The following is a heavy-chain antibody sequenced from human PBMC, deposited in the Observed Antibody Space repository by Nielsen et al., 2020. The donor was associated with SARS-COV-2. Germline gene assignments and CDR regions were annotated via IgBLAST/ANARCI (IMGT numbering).Heavy chain of an antibody. Sequence: GGSLRLSCAASGFTFNIYAMAWVRRAPGRGLQWVTAISASGGGTYYTDSVKGRFSISRDNSKNTLYLQMHSLRVEDTAVYYCAKDDVVRGDAFDVWGPGTMVTVFS. CDR1: GFTFNIYA. CDR3: AKDDVVRGDAFDV. D-gene: IGHD3-10*01. J-gene: IGHJ3*01. V-gene: IGHV3-23*01. CDR2: ISASGGGT.